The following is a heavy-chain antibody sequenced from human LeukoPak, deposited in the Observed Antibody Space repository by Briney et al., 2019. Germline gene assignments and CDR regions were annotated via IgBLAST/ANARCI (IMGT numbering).Heavy chain of an antibody. CDR2: ISYDGSNK. CDR3: ARDLYGSSWFSPFDY. D-gene: IGHD6-13*01. CDR1: GFTFSSYA. V-gene: IGHV3-30-3*01. Sequence: PGGSLRLSCAASGFTFSSYAMHWVRQAPGKGLEWVAVISYDGSNKYYADSVKVRFTISRDNSKNTLYLQMNSLRAEDTAVYYCARDLYGSSWFSPFDYWGQGTLVTVSS. J-gene: IGHJ4*02.